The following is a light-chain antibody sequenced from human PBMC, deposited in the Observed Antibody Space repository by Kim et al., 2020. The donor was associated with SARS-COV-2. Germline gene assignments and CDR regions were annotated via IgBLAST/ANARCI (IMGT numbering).Light chain of an antibody. Sequence: ASQGQTASITCSGDKLGDKYACWYQQKPGQSPVMVIYQNNKRPSWIPERFSGSNSGNAATLTISGTQAVDEADYYCQAWDSSTAVFGGGTQLTVL. V-gene: IGLV3-1*01. CDR3: QAWDSSTAV. J-gene: IGLJ2*01. CDR1: KLGDKY. CDR2: QNN.